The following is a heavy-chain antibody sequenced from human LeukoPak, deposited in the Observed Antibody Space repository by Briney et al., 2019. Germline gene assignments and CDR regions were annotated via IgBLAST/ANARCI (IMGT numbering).Heavy chain of an antibody. Sequence: ASVKVSCKASGYTFTGYYMHWVRQAPGQGLEWMGWINPNSGGTNYAQKFQGRVTMTRDASISTAYMELSRLRSDDTAVYYCARDDGGYSPLVGWGQGTLVTVSS. V-gene: IGHV1-2*02. CDR1: GYTFTGYY. CDR2: INPNSGGT. D-gene: IGHD5-18*01. J-gene: IGHJ4*02. CDR3: ARDDGGYSPLVG.